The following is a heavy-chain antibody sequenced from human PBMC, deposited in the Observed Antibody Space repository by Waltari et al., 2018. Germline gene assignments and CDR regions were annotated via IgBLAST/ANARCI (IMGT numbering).Heavy chain of an antibody. J-gene: IGHJ4*02. CDR2: ISYDGSNK. V-gene: IGHV3-30-3*01. D-gene: IGHD5-12*01. Sequence: QVQVVESGGCVVQPGRSLGLSCAASGITFGSYAMHWVRQAPGKGLEWVAVISYDGSNKYYADSVKGRFTISRDNSKNTLYLQMNSLRAEDTVVYYCARAEDGYNYCHWGQGTLVTVSS. CDR3: ARAEDGYNYCH. CDR1: GITFGSYA.